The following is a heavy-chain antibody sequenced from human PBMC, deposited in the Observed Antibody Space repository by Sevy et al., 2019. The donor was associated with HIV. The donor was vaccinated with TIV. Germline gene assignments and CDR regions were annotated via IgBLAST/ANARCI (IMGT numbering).Heavy chain of an antibody. J-gene: IGHJ5*02. D-gene: IGHD4-17*01. Sequence: SETLYLTCTVSGGSISSYYWSWIRHPPGKGLEWIGYIYYSGSTNYNPSLKSRVTISVDTSKNQFSLKLSSVTAADTAVYYCARGDYGAFNWFDPWGQGTLVTVSS. CDR3: ARGDYGAFNWFDP. V-gene: IGHV4-59*01. CDR2: IYYSGST. CDR1: GGSISSYY.